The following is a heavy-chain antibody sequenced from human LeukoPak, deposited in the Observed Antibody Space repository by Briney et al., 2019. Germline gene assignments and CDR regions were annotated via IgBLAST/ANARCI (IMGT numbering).Heavy chain of an antibody. V-gene: IGHV1-69*05. J-gene: IGHJ4*02. CDR1: GGTFSSYA. CDR3: AAQGYSYYYYFDY. D-gene: IGHD5-18*01. Sequence: SVKVSCKASGGTFSSYAISWVRQAPGQGLEWMRGIIPIFGTANYAQKFQGRVTITTDESTSTAYMELSSLRSEDTAVYYCAAQGYSYYYYFDYWGQGTLVTVSS. CDR2: IIPIFGTA.